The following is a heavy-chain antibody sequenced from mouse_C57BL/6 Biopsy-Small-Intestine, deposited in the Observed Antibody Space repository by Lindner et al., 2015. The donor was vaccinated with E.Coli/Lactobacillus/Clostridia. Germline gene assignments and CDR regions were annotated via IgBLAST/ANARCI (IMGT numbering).Heavy chain of an antibody. Sequence: SVKVSCKTSGYTFTGYYIHWVRQAPGQGLEWMGWTHPDSGETFSAQKFQGRITMTRDKSITTAHMEVSRLRSDDTAEYYCARGALSFPLWGSFDYWGQGSLVTVSS. CDR3: ARGALSFPLWGSFDY. D-gene: IGHD6-1*01. V-gene: IGHV1S29*02. CDR2: THPDSGET. CDR1: GYTFTGYY. J-gene: IGHJ4*01.